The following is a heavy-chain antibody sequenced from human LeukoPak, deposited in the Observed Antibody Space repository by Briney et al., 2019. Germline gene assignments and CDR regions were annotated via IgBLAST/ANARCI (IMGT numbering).Heavy chain of an antibody. J-gene: IGHJ6*02. D-gene: IGHD3-3*01. Sequence: ASVKVSCKASGYTFTSYDIHWVRQATGQGLEWMGWMNPNSGYTGYAQKFQGRVTMTTNTSIRTAYMELSSLRSEDTAVYYCARRSGDYYYDYYGMDVWGQGTTVTVSS. V-gene: IGHV1-8*01. CDR3: ARRSGDYYYDYYGMDV. CDR2: MNPNSGYT. CDR1: GYTFTSYD.